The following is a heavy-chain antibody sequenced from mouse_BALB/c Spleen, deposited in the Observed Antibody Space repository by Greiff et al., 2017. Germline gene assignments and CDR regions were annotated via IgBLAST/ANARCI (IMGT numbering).Heavy chain of an antibody. D-gene: IGHD2-2*01. CDR1: GFSLTSYG. CDR3: ARDEGLRRPWAMDY. J-gene: IGHJ4*01. Sequence: VKLVESGPGLVAPSQSLSITCTVSGFSLTSYGVHWVRQPPGKGLEWLGVIWAGGSTNYNSALMSRLSISKDNSKSQVFLKMNSLQTDDTAMYYCARDEGLRRPWAMDYWGQGTSVTVSS. CDR2: IWAGGST. V-gene: IGHV2-9*02.